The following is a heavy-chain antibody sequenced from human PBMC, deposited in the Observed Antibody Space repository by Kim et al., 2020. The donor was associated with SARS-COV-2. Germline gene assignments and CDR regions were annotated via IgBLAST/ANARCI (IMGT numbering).Heavy chain of an antibody. CDR3: ARDRSSHYYDSSGHGAVGGGTMNWFDP. CDR1: GYTFTSYG. D-gene: IGHD3-22*01. J-gene: IGHJ5*02. V-gene: IGHV1-18*01. CDR2: ISAYNGNT. Sequence: ASVKVSCKASGYTFTSYGISWVRQAPGQGLEWMGWISAYNGNTNYAQKLQGRVTMTTDTSTSTAYMELRSLRSDDTAVYYCARDRSSHYYDSSGHGAVGGGTMNWFDPWGQGTLVTVSS.